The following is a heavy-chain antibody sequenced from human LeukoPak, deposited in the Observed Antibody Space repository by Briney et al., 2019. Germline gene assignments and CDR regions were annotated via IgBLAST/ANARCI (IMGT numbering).Heavy chain of an antibody. D-gene: IGHD3-10*01. Sequence: SETLSLTCTVSGGSFGTYCFSWIRQAPGKGLEWIGYIYYNGDTKYNPSLESRVIISQDTSKDQFSLALISVTAADTALYYCARHSHQVIRGAFDVLGQGTMVTVSS. CDR3: ARHSHQVIRGAFDV. CDR2: IYYNGDT. V-gene: IGHV4-59*08. J-gene: IGHJ3*01. CDR1: GGSFGTYC.